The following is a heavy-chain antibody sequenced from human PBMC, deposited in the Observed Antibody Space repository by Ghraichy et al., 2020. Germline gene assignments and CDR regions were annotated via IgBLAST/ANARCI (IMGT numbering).Heavy chain of an antibody. J-gene: IGHJ4*02. CDR1: GYTFTGYY. CDR3: ARGAMTTVTRGSDY. Sequence: ASVKVSCKASGYTFTGYYMHWVRQAPGQGLEWMGWINPNSGGTKYVQKFQGRVTMTRDTSISTAYMELSRLRSDDTAVYFCARGAMTTVTRGSDYWGQGTLVTVSS. CDR2: INPNSGGT. D-gene: IGHD4-17*01. V-gene: IGHV1-2*02.